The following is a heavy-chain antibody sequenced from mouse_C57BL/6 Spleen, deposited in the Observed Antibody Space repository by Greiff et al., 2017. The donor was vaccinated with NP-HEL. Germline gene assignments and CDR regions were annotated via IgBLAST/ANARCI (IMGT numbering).Heavy chain of an antibody. CDR3: ARAPYGVTTYYFDY. CDR2: IHPNSGST. D-gene: IGHD2-2*01. Sequence: QVQLQQPGAELVKPGASVKLSCKASGYTFTSYWMHWVKQRPGQGLEWIGMIHPNSGSTNYNEKFKSKATLTVDKSSSTAYMQLSSLTSEDSAVYYCARAPYGVTTYYFDYWGQGTTLTVSS. CDR1: GYTFTSYW. V-gene: IGHV1-64*01. J-gene: IGHJ2*01.